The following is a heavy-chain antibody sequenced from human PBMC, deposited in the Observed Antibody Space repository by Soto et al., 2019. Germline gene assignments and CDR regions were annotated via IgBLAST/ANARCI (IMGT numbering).Heavy chain of an antibody. D-gene: IGHD3-10*01. Sequence: GSLRLSCAASGFTFSSYFMSWVRQAPGKGLEWVANIKQDRSEKYYVDSVKGRFTISRDNAKNSLYLQMNSLRAEDTAVYYCARDHSYGSGSYYTPHRLYYYYYYMDVWGKGTTVTVSS. CDR1: GFTFSSYF. V-gene: IGHV3-7*01. CDR2: IKQDRSEK. J-gene: IGHJ6*03. CDR3: ARDHSYGSGSYYTPHRLYYYYYYMDV.